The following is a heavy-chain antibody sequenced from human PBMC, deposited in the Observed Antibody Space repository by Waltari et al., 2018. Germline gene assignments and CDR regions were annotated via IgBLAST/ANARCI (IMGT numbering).Heavy chain of an antibody. D-gene: IGHD1-26*01. CDR3: ARGYGIVGADYFDY. CDR2: IYYSGRT. CDR1: GGSISSYY. V-gene: IGHV4-59*01. Sequence: QVQLQESGPGLVKPSETLSLTCTVSGGSISSYYWSWIRQPPGKGLEWIGYIYYSGRTNYNPSLRSRVTISVDTSKNQFSLKLSSVTAADTAVYYCARGYGIVGADYFDYWGQGTLVTVSS. J-gene: IGHJ4*02.